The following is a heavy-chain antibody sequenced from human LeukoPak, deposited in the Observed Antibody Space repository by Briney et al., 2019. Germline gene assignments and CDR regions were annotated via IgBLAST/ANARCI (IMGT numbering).Heavy chain of an antibody. CDR2: INPSGGST. V-gene: IGHV1-46*01. Sequence: GASVKVSCKASGYTFSIYYMHWVRQAPEQGLEWMGIINPSGGSTSYAQKFQGRVTMTRDTSTSTVYMELSSLRSEDTAVYYCARERGGVFTAAHFDYWGQGTLVTVSS. D-gene: IGHD6-6*01. J-gene: IGHJ4*02. CDR3: ARERGGVFTAAHFDY. CDR1: GYTFSIYY.